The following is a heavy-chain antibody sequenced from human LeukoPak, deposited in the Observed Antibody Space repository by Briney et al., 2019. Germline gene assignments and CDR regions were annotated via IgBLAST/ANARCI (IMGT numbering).Heavy chain of an antibody. D-gene: IGHD3-22*01. J-gene: IGHJ4*02. V-gene: IGHV4-61*09. CDR1: GGSINSGTLS. CDR2: IYSSGST. CDR3: ARDHTFDRTFDY. Sequence: PSETLSLAWTVSGGSINSGTLSWSWIRQPAGKGLEWIGHIYSSGSTNYNPSLKSRVTMSLDMSKNQFSLNLRSVTAADTAVYYCARDHTFDRTFDYWGQGTLVTVSS.